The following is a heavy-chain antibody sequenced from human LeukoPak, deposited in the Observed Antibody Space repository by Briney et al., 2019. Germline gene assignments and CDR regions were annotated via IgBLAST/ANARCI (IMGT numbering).Heavy chain of an antibody. V-gene: IGHV3-53*01. CDR3: VRNSGELGA. CDR1: GFTVSNNY. J-gene: IGHJ5*02. Sequence: GSLRLSCAASGFTVSNNYMSWVRRAAGKGLEWVALIYSAGGTYYADSVKGRFTISRDNSKNTLHLQMNSLRAEDTAVYYCVRNSGELGAWGQGTLVTVSS. CDR2: IYSAGGT. D-gene: IGHD2-21*01.